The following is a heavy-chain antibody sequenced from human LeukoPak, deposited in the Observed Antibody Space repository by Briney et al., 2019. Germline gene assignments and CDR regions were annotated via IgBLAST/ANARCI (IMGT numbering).Heavy chain of an antibody. J-gene: IGHJ4*02. CDR2: IYYSGST. D-gene: IGHD6-19*01. CDR3: ARHEQWLGYFDY. V-gene: IGHV4-59*08. Sequence: PSETLSLTCTVSGGSISSYYWSWIRQPPGKGLEWIGYIYYSGSTNYNPSLKSRVTISVDTSKNQFSLKLSSVTAADTAVYYCARHEQWLGYFDYWGQGTLVTVSS. CDR1: GGSISSYY.